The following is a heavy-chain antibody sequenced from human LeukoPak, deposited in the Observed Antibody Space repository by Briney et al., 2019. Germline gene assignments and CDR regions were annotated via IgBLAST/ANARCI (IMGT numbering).Heavy chain of an antibody. J-gene: IGHJ3*02. CDR1: GFTFSNYA. CDR2: ISSSSSYT. V-gene: IGHV3-11*05. CDR3: ARAGGSGSGAFDI. Sequence: GGSLRLSCAASGFTFSNYAMSWIRQAPGKGLEWVSYISSSSSYTNYADSVKGRFTISRDNAKNSLYLQMNSLRAEDTAVYYCARAGGSGSGAFDIWGQGTMVTVSS. D-gene: IGHD3-16*01.